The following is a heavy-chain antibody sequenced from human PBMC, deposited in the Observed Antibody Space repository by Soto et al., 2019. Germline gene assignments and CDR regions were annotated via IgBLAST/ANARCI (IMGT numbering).Heavy chain of an antibody. CDR3: AEGTYCSGGSCYLRYFDY. V-gene: IGHV3-30-3*02. D-gene: IGHD2-15*01. CDR2: ISSDGSIK. J-gene: IGHJ4*02. Sequence: PGGSLRLSCAASGFTFSTYTMHWLRQAPGKGLEWVTLISSDGSIKDFADSVKGRFTISRDNSKNTLYLQVSSLRAEDTAVYYCAEGTYCSGGSCYLRYFDYWGQGSLVTVSS. CDR1: GFTFSTYT.